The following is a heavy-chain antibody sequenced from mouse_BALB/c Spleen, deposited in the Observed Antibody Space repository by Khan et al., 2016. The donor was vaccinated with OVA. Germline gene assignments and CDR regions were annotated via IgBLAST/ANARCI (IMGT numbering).Heavy chain of an antibody. V-gene: IGHV2-9*02. CDR3: ARNRESEYFDN. CDR1: GFSLTSYG. CDR2: IWAGGST. Sequence: VQLQESGPGLVAPSQSLSITCTVSGFSLTSYGIHWVRQPPGKGLEWLGIIWAGGSTNYNSALMSRLSISKDNSRSQVFLKMNSLQTDDTAMYFCARNRESEYFDNWGQGTTLTVSS. J-gene: IGHJ2*01.